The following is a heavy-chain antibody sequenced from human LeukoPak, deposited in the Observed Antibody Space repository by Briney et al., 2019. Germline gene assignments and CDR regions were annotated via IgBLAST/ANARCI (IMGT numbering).Heavy chain of an antibody. CDR2: IYHSGST. Sequence: SETLSLTCTVSGGSISSYYWSWIRQPPGKGLEWIGYIYHSGSTYYNPSLKSRVTISVDRSKNQFSLKLSSVTAADTAVYYCARDEGAGPFDYWGQGTLVTVSS. CDR1: GGSISSYY. J-gene: IGHJ4*02. V-gene: IGHV4-59*12. D-gene: IGHD6-19*01. CDR3: ARDEGAGPFDY.